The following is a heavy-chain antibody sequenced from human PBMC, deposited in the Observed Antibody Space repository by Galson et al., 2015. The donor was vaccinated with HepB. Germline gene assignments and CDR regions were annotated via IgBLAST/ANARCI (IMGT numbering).Heavy chain of an antibody. CDR3: TRVRGRIVVVPAGTDAYYYYGMDV. CDR2: IRSKAYGGTT. J-gene: IGHJ6*02. D-gene: IGHD2-2*01. CDR1: GFTFGDYA. V-gene: IGHV3-49*04. Sequence: SLRLSCAASGFTFGDYAMSWVRQAPGKGLEWVGFIRSKAYGGTTEYAASVKGRFTISRDDSKSIAYLQMNSLKTEDTAVYYCTRVRGRIVVVPAGTDAYYYYGMDVWGQGTTVTVSS.